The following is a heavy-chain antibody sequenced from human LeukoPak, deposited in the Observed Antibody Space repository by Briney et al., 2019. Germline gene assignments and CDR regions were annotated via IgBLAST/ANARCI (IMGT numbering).Heavy chain of an antibody. CDR2: IYYSGST. Sequence: PSETLSLTCTVSGGSISSYYWSWIRQPPGKGLEWIGYIYYSGSTNYNPSLKSRVTISVDTSKNQFSLKLSSVTAADTAVYYCARRGALVGTIDYWGQGTLVTVSS. J-gene: IGHJ4*02. V-gene: IGHV4-59*01. CDR1: GGSISSYY. CDR3: ARRGALVGTIDY. D-gene: IGHD1-26*01.